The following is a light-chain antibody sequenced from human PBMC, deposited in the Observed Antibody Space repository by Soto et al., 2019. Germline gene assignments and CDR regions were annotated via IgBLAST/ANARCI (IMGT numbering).Light chain of an antibody. CDR1: SSNIGAGYD. V-gene: IGLV1-40*01. CDR3: LSFDSSLRVV. Sequence: QSVLTQPPSVSGAPGQRVTISCTGSSSNIGAGYDVHWYQQLPGRAPKLLIYGNTNRPSGVPDRFSGSQSGTSASLAITGLQAEDEADYYCLSFDSSLRVVFGGGTKLTVL. CDR2: GNT. J-gene: IGLJ2*01.